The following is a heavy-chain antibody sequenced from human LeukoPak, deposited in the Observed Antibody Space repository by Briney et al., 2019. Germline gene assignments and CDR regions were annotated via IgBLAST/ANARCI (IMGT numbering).Heavy chain of an antibody. CDR2: IYTSGST. D-gene: IGHD6-13*01. V-gene: IGHV4-4*07. CDR3: ARDLYGYSSDWYGGYYFDY. J-gene: IGHJ4*02. Sequence: SETLSLTCTVSGGPISSYYWSWIRLPAGKGLEWIGRIYTSGSTNCNPSLKSRVTISVDRSKNQFSLKLDSVTAADTALYYCARDLYGYSSDWYGGYYFDYWGQGTLVTVSS. CDR1: GGPISSYY.